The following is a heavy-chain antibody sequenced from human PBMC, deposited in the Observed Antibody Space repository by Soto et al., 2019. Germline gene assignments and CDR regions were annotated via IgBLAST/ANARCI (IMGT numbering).Heavy chain of an antibody. Sequence: ASVKVSCKASGYTFTSYYMHWVRQAPGQGLEWMGIINPSGGSTSYAQKFQGRVTMTRDTSTSTVYMELSSLKSEDTAVYYCALIAAAGKRFDYWGQGTLVTVSS. V-gene: IGHV1-46*01. CDR3: ALIAAAGKRFDY. J-gene: IGHJ4*02. D-gene: IGHD6-13*01. CDR2: INPSGGST. CDR1: GYTFTSYY.